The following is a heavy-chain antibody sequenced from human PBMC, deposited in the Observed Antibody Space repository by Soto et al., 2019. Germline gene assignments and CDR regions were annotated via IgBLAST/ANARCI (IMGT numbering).Heavy chain of an antibody. J-gene: IGHJ5*02. CDR1: GSSFISYW. Sequence: PGKSLTISCEGSGSSFISYWIGWVRQVTGKGLEWVGVIWSGDSDTRYGASVQGRITISADKSTRTAYLQWSSLKAADTAFYDCALFSNGNATTGFDPCCQETLVTVSA. CDR2: IWSGDSDT. V-gene: IGHV5-51*01. D-gene: IGHD2-8*01. CDR3: ALFSNGNATTGFDP.